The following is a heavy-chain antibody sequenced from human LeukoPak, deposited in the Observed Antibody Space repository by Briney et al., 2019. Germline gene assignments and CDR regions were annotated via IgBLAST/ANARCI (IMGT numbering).Heavy chain of an antibody. CDR3: ARDRSTRGNWLDT. CDR1: GYTFTGHY. D-gene: IGHD2-2*01. V-gene: IGHV1-2*02. Sequence: ASVKVSCKTSGYTFTGHYVHWVRQAPGQGLEWMGWIAPDSGGTNYAQQFQDRVTMTRGTSLSIAYMEVSRLRSDDTAVYYCARDRSTRGNWLDTWGQGTLVTVSS. CDR2: IAPDSGGT. J-gene: IGHJ5*02.